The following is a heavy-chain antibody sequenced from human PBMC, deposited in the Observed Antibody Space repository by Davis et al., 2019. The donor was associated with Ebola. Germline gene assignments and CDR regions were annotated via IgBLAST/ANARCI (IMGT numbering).Heavy chain of an antibody. CDR3: ARRLAMTGYAFDY. CDR2: IYPGDSDT. Sequence: GESLKISCAASGFSFSSYWISWVRQMPGKGLEWMGIIYPGDSDTRYSPSFQGQVTISADKSISTAYLQWSSLKASDTAMYYCARRLAMTGYAFDYWGQGTLVTVSS. CDR1: GFSFSSYW. D-gene: IGHD3-9*01. V-gene: IGHV5-51*01. J-gene: IGHJ4*02.